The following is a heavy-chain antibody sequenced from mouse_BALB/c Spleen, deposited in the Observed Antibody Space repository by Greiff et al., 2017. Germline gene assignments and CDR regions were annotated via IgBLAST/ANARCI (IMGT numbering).Heavy chain of an antibody. CDR2: INSNGGST. CDR1: GFTFSSYG. D-gene: IGHD2-1*01. V-gene: IGHV5-6-3*01. J-gene: IGHJ3*01. CDR3: ARVYYGNYVGAY. Sequence: EVQLVESWGGLVQPGGSLKLSCAASGFTFSSYGMSWVRQTPDKRLELVATINSNGGSTYYPDSVKGRFTISRDNAKNTLYLQMSSLKSEDTAMYYCARVYYGNYVGAYWGQGTLVTVSA.